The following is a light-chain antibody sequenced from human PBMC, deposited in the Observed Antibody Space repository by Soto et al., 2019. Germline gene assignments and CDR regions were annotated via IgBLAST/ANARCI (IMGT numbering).Light chain of an antibody. CDR2: GAT. CDR1: QSVSIL. J-gene: IGKJ1*01. CDR3: QQYNNWPRT. Sequence: EILMTQSPATLSVSPGERSTLSCRAIQSVSILLAWYQQKPGQAPRLLIHGATTRATGIPARFSGSGSGTEFTLTISSLQSEDFAVYYCQQYNNWPRTFGQGTKVDIK. V-gene: IGKV3-15*01.